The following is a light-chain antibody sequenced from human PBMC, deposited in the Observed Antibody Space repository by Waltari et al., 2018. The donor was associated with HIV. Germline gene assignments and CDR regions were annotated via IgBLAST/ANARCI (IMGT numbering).Light chain of an antibody. CDR2: SSN. CDR1: SSNIGSNT. V-gene: IGLV1-44*01. Sequence: QSVLTQPPSASGTPGQRVTISCSGSSSNIGSNTVNWYQQLPGTAPKLLIYSSNQRPSGVPDRFSGSKSGTSASLAISGLQSEDEADYYCAAWDGSLNGRVVFGGGTKLTVL. J-gene: IGLJ2*01. CDR3: AAWDGSLNGRVV.